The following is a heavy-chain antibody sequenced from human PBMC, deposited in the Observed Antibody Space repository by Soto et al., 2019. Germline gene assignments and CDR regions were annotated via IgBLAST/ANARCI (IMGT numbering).Heavy chain of an antibody. D-gene: IGHD6-19*01. CDR1: GFTFSNYA. J-gene: IGHJ4*02. CDR2: MSGTGGST. Sequence: EVQLLESGGGLVQPGRSLRLSCAASGFTFSNYAMNWVRQPPGKGLEWVSAMSGTGGSTYYADSVKGRFTISRDNSKNTLYLQMTSLTVEDTAVFYCAKAGFSSGWSRSCFDYWGQGTLVTVSS. V-gene: IGHV3-23*01. CDR3: AKAGFSSGWSRSCFDY.